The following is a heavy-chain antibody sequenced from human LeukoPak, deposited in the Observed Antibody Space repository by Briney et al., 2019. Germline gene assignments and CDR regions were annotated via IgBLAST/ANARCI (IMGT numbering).Heavy chain of an antibody. J-gene: IGHJ4*02. CDR2: IYYSGST. CDR1: GGSISSSSYY. V-gene: IGHV4-39*07. CDR3: ARLGLFSSGWSADFDY. D-gene: IGHD6-19*01. Sequence: SETLSLTCTVSGGSISSSSYYWGWIRQPPGKGLEWIGSIYYSGSTYYNPSLKSRVTISVDTSKNQFSLKLSSVTAADTAVYYCARLGLFSSGWSADFDYWGQGTLVTVSS.